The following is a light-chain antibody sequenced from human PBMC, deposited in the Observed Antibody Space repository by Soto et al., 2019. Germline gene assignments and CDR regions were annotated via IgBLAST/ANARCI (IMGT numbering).Light chain of an antibody. Sequence: AIRMTQSPSSLSASTGDRVTITCRASQGISNYLVWYKQELGKVPKVLIHAASTLQSGVSSRFSGSGFGTDFTLTLPYLQSEDFATYYCQQYSAYPWTFGQGTKVEV. J-gene: IGKJ1*01. CDR1: QGISNY. V-gene: IGKV1-8*01. CDR2: AAS. CDR3: QQYSAYPWT.